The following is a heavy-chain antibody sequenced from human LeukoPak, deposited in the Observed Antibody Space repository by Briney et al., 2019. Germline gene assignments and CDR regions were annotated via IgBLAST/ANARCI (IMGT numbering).Heavy chain of an antibody. CDR3: ARLGYCSSTSCSGVDY. CDR2: IIPILGIA. CDR1: GGTFSSYT. Sequence: SVKVSCKASGGTFSSYTISWVRQAPGQGLEWMGRIIPILGIANYAQKFQGRVTITADKSTSTAYMELSSLRSEDTAVYYCARLGYCSSTSCSGVDYWGQGTLVTVSS. J-gene: IGHJ4*02. D-gene: IGHD2-2*01. V-gene: IGHV1-69*02.